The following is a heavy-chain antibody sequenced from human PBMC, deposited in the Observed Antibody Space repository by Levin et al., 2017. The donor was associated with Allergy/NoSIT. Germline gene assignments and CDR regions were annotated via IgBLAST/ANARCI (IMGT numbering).Heavy chain of an antibody. CDR2: ITAYNANT. CDR3: VRGLGPFDY. J-gene: IGHJ4*02. V-gene: IGHV1-18*01. CDR1: GYTFTSYG. D-gene: IGHD3-10*01. Sequence: ASVKVSCKASGYTFTSYGFSWVRQAPGQGLEWMGWITAYNANTNYAQNLQGRVTMTTDPSTSTAYMELRSLTSDDTAVYYCVRGLGPFDYWGQGTLVTVSS.